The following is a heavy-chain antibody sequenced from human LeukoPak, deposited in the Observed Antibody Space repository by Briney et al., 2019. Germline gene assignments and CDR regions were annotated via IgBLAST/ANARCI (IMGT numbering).Heavy chain of an antibody. CDR2: INPGDSDI. J-gene: IGHJ4*02. CDR1: GXSFTSHW. CDR3: AIFSSSSGCDY. Sequence: GESLKISCKGSGXSFTSHWVGWVRQMPGKGLEWMGLINPGDSDIRYSPSLQGQVTISVDKSITTAYLEWSSLKASDTAMYYCAIFSSSSGCDYWGQGTLVTVSS. V-gene: IGHV5-51*01. D-gene: IGHD3-22*01.